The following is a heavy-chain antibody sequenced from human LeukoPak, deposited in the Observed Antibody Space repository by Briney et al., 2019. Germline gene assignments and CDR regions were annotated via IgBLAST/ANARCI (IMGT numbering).Heavy chain of an antibody. D-gene: IGHD2-2*01. CDR1: GFTFSTYW. J-gene: IGHJ4*02. CDR3: ARGLVPADYYFDY. Sequence: PGGSLRLSCAASGFTFSTYWMHWVRQAPGKGLEWVSRITSDGSSTSYAGSVKGRSTISRDNAKNTLYLQINSLRAEDTAVYYCARGLVPADYYFDYWGQGTLVTVSS. V-gene: IGHV3-74*01. CDR2: ITSDGSST.